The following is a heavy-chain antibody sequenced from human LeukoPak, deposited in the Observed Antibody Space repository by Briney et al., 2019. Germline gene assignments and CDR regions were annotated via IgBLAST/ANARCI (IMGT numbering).Heavy chain of an antibody. V-gene: IGHV3-30*03. J-gene: IGHJ4*02. Sequence: PGRSLRLSCAASGFTFSSYAMHWVRQAPGKGLEWVAIISYDGSNKFYADSVKGRFTISRDNSKNTLFLQMDSLRAEDMAVYYCARDRYYDSSGPIDYWGQGTLVTVSS. D-gene: IGHD3-22*01. CDR1: GFTFSSYA. CDR2: ISYDGSNK. CDR3: ARDRYYDSSGPIDY.